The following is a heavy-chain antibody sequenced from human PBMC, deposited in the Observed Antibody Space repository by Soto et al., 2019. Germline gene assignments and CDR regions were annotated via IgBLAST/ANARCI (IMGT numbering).Heavy chain of an antibody. V-gene: IGHV3-43*01. J-gene: IGHJ4*02. CDR1: GFTFDDFS. D-gene: IGHD2-15*01. CDR2: ISWDGRSK. Sequence: EVQLVESGGVVVQPGASLRLSCAASGFTFDDFSMHWVRQAPGKGLEWVSLISWDGRSKYYADSVKGRFTVSRDNSKNSLYLQMTSMPTYDTSFYYCGKYCARNGNTDLHYWGQGALVTVSS. CDR3: GKYCARNGNTDLHY.